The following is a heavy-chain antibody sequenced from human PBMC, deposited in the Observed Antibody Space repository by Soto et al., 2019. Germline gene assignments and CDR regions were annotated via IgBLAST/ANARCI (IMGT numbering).Heavy chain of an antibody. J-gene: IGHJ4*02. CDR1: GGSIGSYY. V-gene: IGHV4-59*01. CDR2: IYFTGSA. CDR3: ARVGELGPEYSGPWIKDEGDY. D-gene: IGHD2-2*03. Sequence: SETLSLTCTVSGGSIGSYYWTWIRQPPGKGLEWIGHIYFTGSANYNPSLKSRVTISIDTSENQFSLKLHSGTAADTAVYYCARVGELGPEYSGPWIKDEGDYWGQGTLVTVSS.